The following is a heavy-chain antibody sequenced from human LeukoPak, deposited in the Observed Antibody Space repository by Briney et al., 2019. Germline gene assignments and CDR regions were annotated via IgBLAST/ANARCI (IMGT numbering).Heavy chain of an antibody. CDR1: GFTFSSYA. D-gene: IGHD5-24*01. CDR3: AKAADGYNYRNWFDP. J-gene: IGHJ5*02. CDR2: ISGSGGST. V-gene: IGHV3-23*01. Sequence: GGSLRLSCAASGFTFSSYAMSWVRQAPGKGLEWVSAISGSGGSTYYADSVKGRITISRDNSKNTLYLQMNSLRAEDTAVYYCAKAADGYNYRNWFDPWGQGTLVTVSS.